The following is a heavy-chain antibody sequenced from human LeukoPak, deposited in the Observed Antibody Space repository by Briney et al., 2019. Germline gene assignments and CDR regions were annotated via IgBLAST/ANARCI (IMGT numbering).Heavy chain of an antibody. CDR3: ASSEINYDFWSGYPPARNFDY. J-gene: IGHJ4*02. CDR2: INPNSGGT. Sequence: ASVKVSCKASGYTFTSYGISWVRQAPGQGLEWMGWINPNSGGTNYAQKFQGRVTMTRDTSISTAYMELSRLRSDDTAVYYCASSEINYDFWSGYPPARNFDYWGQGTLVTVSS. CDR1: GYTFTSYG. D-gene: IGHD3-3*01. V-gene: IGHV1-2*02.